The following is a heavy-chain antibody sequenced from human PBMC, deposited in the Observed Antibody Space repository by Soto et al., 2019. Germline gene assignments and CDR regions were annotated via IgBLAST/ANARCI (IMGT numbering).Heavy chain of an antibody. J-gene: IGHJ6*03. Sequence: QVQLQESGPGLVKPSETLSLTCTVSGGSISSYYWSWIRQPPGKGLEWIGYIYYSGSTNYNPSLKSRVTISVDTSKNQFSLKLSSVTAADTAVYYCARGSGRVDYDFWSGYYPPPGPYYYYYMDVWGKGTTVTVSS. CDR2: IYYSGST. D-gene: IGHD3-3*01. V-gene: IGHV4-59*01. CDR1: GGSISSYY. CDR3: ARGSGRVDYDFWSGYYPPPGPYYYYYMDV.